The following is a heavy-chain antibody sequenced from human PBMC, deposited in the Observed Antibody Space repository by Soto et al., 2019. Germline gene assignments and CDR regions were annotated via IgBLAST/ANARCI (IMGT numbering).Heavy chain of an antibody. CDR1: GFTLSNAW. V-gene: IGHV3-15*04. J-gene: IGHJ4*02. Sequence: EVQLVESGGGLVKPGESLRISCAASGFTLSNAWMSWVRQAPGKGLEWVGRIGSKTDGGTTDYAAPVKGRFIVSRDDSNNTLYLQMNSLQTEDSGVYFCTARIAGGQGTRVTVS. CDR2: IGSKTDGGTT. D-gene: IGHD2-21*01. CDR3: TARIA.